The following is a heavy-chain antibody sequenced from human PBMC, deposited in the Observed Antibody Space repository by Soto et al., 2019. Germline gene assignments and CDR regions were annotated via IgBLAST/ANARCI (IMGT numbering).Heavy chain of an antibody. J-gene: IGHJ4*02. Sequence: QVQLVQSGAEVKKPVASVKVSCKTSGYTFTGYYIHWIRQAPGQGLSWMGWINPNSGDTNYSQDFLGRITMTSDTSYTTAYVELTGLRSDDTSVYYCASKEQWLENFDYWGQGSLVSVSS. CDR2: INPNSGDT. CDR3: ASKEQWLENFDY. D-gene: IGHD6-19*01. V-gene: IGHV1-2*02. CDR1: GYTFTGYY.